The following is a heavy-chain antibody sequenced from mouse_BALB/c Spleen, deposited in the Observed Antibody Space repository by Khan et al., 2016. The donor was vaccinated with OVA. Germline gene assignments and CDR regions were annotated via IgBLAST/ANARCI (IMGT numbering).Heavy chain of an antibody. Sequence: EVKLEESGGGLVQPGGSMKLSCVASGFTFSNYWMNWVRQSPEKGLVWVADIRLKSDDYVTHYSESVQGRFTISRDDSKSSVNLQMNNLRAEDAGIYYGWILLWGQGTTLTVSS. CDR2: IRLKSDDYVT. J-gene: IGHJ2*01. V-gene: IGHV6-6*02. CDR1: GFTFSNYW. CDR3: WILL.